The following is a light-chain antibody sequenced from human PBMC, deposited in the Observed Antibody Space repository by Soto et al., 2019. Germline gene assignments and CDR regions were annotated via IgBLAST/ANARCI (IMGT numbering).Light chain of an antibody. V-gene: IGLV4-69*02. J-gene: IGLJ2*01. CDR1: SGHSSYG. CDR3: QTWGQTGGTGVI. Sequence: QLVLTQSPSASASLGASVKLTCTLSSGHSSYGIAWHQQQPEKGPRYLMKLKSDGSHYKGDGIPDRFSGSSSGAEFYLTISSLQSEDEADYYCQTWGQTGGTGVIFGGGTKVTVL. CDR2: LKSDGSH.